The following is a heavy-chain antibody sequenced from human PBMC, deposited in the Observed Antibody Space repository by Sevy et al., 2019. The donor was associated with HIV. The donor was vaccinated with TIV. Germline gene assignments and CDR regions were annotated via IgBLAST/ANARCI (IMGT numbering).Heavy chain of an antibody. CDR1: GFSLITTGVA. V-gene: IGHV2-5*02. CDR3: AHRPADSSGYPIFDF. D-gene: IGHD3-22*01. J-gene: IGHJ4*02. Sequence: SGPTLVNPTQTLTLTCTFSGFSLITTGVAVGWIRQPPGKALECLALIYWDDDKRYSPSLRSRLTITKDTSKNQLVLTMTNMDPVDTATYYCAHRPADSSGYPIFDFWGQGTLVTVSS. CDR2: IYWDDDK.